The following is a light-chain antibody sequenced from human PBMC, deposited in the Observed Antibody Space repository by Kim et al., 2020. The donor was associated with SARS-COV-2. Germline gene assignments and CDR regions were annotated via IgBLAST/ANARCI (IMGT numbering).Light chain of an antibody. CDR1: NSVSS. CDR3: QQYGSSALT. J-gene: IGKJ4*01. CDR2: DAS. V-gene: IGKV3-20*01. Sequence: GESALPSSAARNSVSSLAWYQQKPGQPPRLLIYDASSRAAGVPDRFSGSGSGTDFTLTISSLEPEDFAVFYCQQYGSSALTFGGGTTVEIK.